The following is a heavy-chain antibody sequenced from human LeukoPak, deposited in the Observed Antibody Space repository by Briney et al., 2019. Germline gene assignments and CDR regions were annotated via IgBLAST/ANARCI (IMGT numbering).Heavy chain of an antibody. CDR2: ISYDGSNK. V-gene: IGHV3-30*03. D-gene: IGHD2-15*01. J-gene: IGHJ6*02. CDR1: GFTFSSYG. CDR3: ARDLLGYCSGGSCYSVSFGYYYYGMDV. Sequence: GGSLRLSCAASGFTFSSYGMHWVRQAPGKGLEWVAVISYDGSNKYYADSVKGRFTISRDNAKNSLYLQMNSLRAEDTAVYYCARDLLGYCSGGSCYSVSFGYYYYGMDVWGQGTTVTVSS.